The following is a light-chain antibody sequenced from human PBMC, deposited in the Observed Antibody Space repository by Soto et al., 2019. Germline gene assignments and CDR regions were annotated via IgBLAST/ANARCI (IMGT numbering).Light chain of an antibody. Sequence: DIVMTQSPLSLVVTAGEPASISCRSSQSLLFNNEYNYLDWYLQKQGQSPQLLMYLGSNRDPGVPARFSGTGSGTDFTLQISSVEAEDVGFYYCMQGLQAPWTFGQGTKVDIK. CDR2: LGS. J-gene: IGKJ1*01. V-gene: IGKV2-28*01. CDR1: QSLLFNNEYNY. CDR3: MQGLQAPWT.